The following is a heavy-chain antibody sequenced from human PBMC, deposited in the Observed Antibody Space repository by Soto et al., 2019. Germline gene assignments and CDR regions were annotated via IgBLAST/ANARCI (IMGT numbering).Heavy chain of an antibody. CDR2: IYWDDAD. V-gene: IGHV2-5*02. CDR1: GFSATASGVG. Sequence: QITLKESGPPLVNPTQTLTLTCAFSGFSATASGVGVAWVRQPPGKALEWLAVIYWDDADQYRPSLKSRFTFIRDASETQVVLSITKMDPVHTVTYLCVLLLRLAFADWVDSWGSGTRVTVTS. J-gene: IGHJ5*01. D-gene: IGHD3-3*02. CDR3: VLLLRLAFADWVDS.